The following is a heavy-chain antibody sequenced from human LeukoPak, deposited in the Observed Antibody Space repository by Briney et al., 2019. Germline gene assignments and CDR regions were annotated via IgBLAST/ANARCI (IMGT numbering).Heavy chain of an antibody. CDR2: ISAYNGNT. V-gene: IGHV1-18*04. J-gene: IGHJ6*03. D-gene: IGHD6-6*01. CDR3: ARDSKQLLNYYYYYYMDV. CDR1: GYTFTSYY. Sequence: ASVKVSCKASGYTFTSYYMHWVRQAPGQGLEWMGWISAYNGNTNYAQKLQGRVTMTTDTSTSTAYMELSRLRSDDTAVYYCARDSKQLLNYYYYYYMDVWGKGTTVTVSS.